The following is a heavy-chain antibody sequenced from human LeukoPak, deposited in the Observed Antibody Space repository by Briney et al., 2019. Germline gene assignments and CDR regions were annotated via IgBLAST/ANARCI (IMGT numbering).Heavy chain of an antibody. CDR1: GFTFSSYA. J-gene: IGHJ4*02. CDR3: AKASGGLPSYFDY. CDR2: ISGSGGST. Sequence: GGSLRLSCAASGFTFSSYAMSWVRQAPGKGLEWVSAISGSGGSTYYADSVKGRFTISRDNSKNTLYLQMNSQRAEDAAVYYCAKASGGLPSYFDYWGQGTLVTVSS. D-gene: IGHD1-26*01. V-gene: IGHV3-23*01.